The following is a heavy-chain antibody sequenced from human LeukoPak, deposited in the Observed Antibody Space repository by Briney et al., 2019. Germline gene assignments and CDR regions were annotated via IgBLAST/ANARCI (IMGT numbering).Heavy chain of an antibody. CDR1: GYTFTGYY. Sequence: ASVKVSCKASGYTFTGYYMHWVRQAPGQGREWMGRINPNSGGTNYAQKFQGRVTMTRDTSISTAYMELSRLRSDDTAVYYCARGAGIAARPRFDYWGQGTLVTVSS. V-gene: IGHV1-2*06. D-gene: IGHD6-6*01. CDR3: ARGAGIAARPRFDY. J-gene: IGHJ4*02. CDR2: INPNSGGT.